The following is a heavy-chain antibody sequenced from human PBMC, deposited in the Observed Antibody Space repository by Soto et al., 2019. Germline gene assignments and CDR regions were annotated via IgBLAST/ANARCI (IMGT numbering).Heavy chain of an antibody. CDR3: GRGRSGQIVVFY. Sequence: ASVKVSCKASGYTFNGHYSNWVRKAHEQVSEWLGGIVPESGATRYAQRFQGRVNMTRDMTITTVYMELNNLSPDDTAVYYCGRGRSGQIVVFYWGQGTPVTVSS. CDR2: IVPESGAT. V-gene: IGHV1-2*02. CDR1: GYTFNGHY. J-gene: IGHJ4*02. D-gene: IGHD3-3*01.